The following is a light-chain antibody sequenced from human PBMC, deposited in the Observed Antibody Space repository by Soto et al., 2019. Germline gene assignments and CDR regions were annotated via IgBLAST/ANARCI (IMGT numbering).Light chain of an antibody. J-gene: IGKJ4*01. Sequence: DIVMTQSPDSLAASLGERATINCKSSQSLLYSPRNKSYLAWFQQKPRQPPKLLIYWASSREIGVPDRFSGSESGTDFTLSISSLQPEDVAVYYCQQYFSTPPLTFGGGTKVEIK. CDR2: WAS. CDR1: QSLLYSPRNKSY. V-gene: IGKV4-1*01. CDR3: QQYFSTPPLT.